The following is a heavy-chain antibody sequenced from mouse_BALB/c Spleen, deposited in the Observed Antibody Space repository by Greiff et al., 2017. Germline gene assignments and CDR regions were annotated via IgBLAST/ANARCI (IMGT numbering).Heavy chain of an antibody. CDR3: ARGFLYYGSSIYAMDY. Sequence: EVQVVESGPELVKPGASVKVSCKASGYAFTSYNMYWVKQSHGKSLEWIGYIDPYNGGTSYNQKFKGKATLTVDKSCSTAYMHLNSLTSEDSAVYYCARGFLYYGSSIYAMDYWGQGTSVTVSS. J-gene: IGHJ4*01. D-gene: IGHD1-1*01. V-gene: IGHV1S135*01. CDR2: IDPYNGGT. CDR1: GYAFTSYN.